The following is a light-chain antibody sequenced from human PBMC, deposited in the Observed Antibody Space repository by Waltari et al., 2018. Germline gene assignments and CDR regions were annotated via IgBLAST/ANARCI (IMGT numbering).Light chain of an antibody. Sequence: DLQMTQSPSPLSASVGDRVTITCRASQGITNYLAWYQQKPGKVPKALIFAASTLQSGVPSRFSASGSGTDFTLTVSSLQPEDVATYYCQQYSRAPITFGQGTRLEIK. V-gene: IGKV1-27*01. CDR1: QGITNY. CDR2: AAS. J-gene: IGKJ5*01. CDR3: QQYSRAPIT.